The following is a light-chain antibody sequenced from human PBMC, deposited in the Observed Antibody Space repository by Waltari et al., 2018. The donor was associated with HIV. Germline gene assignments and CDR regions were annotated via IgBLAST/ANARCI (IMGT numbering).Light chain of an antibody. Sequence: SYELTQPPSVSVSPGQTARIRCSGDTLTKQSVYWYQQKPGQTPVVVMNKDTERPSGIPERFSGSSSGTIATLTISGVQAEDEADYYCQSADNTGTAMIFGGGTKLTVL. J-gene: IGLJ2*01. CDR3: QSADNTGTAMI. CDR2: KDT. CDR1: TLTKQS. V-gene: IGLV3-25*03.